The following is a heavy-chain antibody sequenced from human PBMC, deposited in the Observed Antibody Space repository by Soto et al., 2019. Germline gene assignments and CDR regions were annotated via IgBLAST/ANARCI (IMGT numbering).Heavy chain of an antibody. Sequence: SETLSLTCTVSGGSISSGDYYWSWIRQPPGKGLEWIGYIYYSGSTYYNPSLKSRVTISVDTSKNQFSLKLSSVTAADTAVYYCARDSETYYYDSSGYSPSGFDYWGQGTLVTVSS. V-gene: IGHV4-30-4*01. CDR3: ARDSETYYYDSSGYSPSGFDY. CDR2: IYYSGST. CDR1: GGSISSGDYY. D-gene: IGHD3-22*01. J-gene: IGHJ4*02.